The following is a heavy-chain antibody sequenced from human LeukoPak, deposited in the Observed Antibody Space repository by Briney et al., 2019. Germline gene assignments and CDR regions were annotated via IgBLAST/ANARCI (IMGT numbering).Heavy chain of an antibody. J-gene: IGHJ4*02. CDR1: GFTFSNAW. Sequence: GGSLRLSCAASGFTFSNAWMSWVRQAPGKGLEWVGRIESKTDGATTEHAAPVKGRFTISRDDSKNTLYLQMNSLKTEDTAVYYCTTNPHYYDSSGYFFPPLSWGQGTLVTVSS. V-gene: IGHV3-15*04. CDR2: IESKTDGATT. CDR3: TTNPHYYDSSGYFFPPLS. D-gene: IGHD3-22*01.